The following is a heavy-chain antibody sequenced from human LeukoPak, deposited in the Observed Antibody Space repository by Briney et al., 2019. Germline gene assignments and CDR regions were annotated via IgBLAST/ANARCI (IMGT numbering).Heavy chain of an antibody. CDR1: GGSISSSSYY. CDR3: ARDGYSSSSRGSDY. D-gene: IGHD6-6*01. Sequence: PSETLSLTCNVSGGSISSSSYYWGWIRQPPGKGLEWIGSIYYSGSTYYNPSLKGRVTISVDTSKNQFSLKLSSVTAADTAVYYCARDGYSSSSRGSDYWGQGTLVTVSS. CDR2: IYYSGST. V-gene: IGHV4-39*07. J-gene: IGHJ4*02.